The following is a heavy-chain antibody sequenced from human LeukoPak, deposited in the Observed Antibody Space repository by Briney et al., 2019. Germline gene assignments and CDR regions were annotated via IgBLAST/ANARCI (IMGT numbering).Heavy chain of an antibody. CDR3: ARDWRGFTVQSAFDI. CDR2: TYYRSKWYN. J-gene: IGHJ3*02. CDR1: GDSVSSNSAA. Sequence: SQTLSLTCAISGDSVSSNSAARNCGRPSPSRGLEWLGRTYYRSKWYNDYAVSVKSRITINPDTSKNQFSLQLNSVTPEDTAVYYCARDWRGFTVQSAFDIWGQGTMVTVSS. D-gene: IGHD4-17*01. V-gene: IGHV6-1*01.